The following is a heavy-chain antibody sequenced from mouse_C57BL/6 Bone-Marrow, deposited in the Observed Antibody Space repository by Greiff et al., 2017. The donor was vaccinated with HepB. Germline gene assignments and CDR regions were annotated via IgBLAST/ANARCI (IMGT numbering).Heavy chain of an antibody. V-gene: IGHV5-12*01. CDR2: FSNGGGST. CDR3: SRRGPIAMDY. CDR1: GFTFSDYY. J-gene: IGHJ4*01. D-gene: IGHD2-12*01. Sequence: EVKLMESGGGLVQPGGSLKLSCAASGFTFSDYYMYWVSQTLEKWLEGVAYFSNGGGSTYYPYTVKGRFTITRDNAKNTLYLQMIRLKAEDTAMYYCSRRGPIAMDYWGQGTSVTVSS.